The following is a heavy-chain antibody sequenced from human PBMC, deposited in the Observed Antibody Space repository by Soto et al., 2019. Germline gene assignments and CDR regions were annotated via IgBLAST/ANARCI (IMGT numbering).Heavy chain of an antibody. J-gene: IGHJ4*02. CDR2: ISRSGGST. V-gene: IGHV3-23*01. CDR3: AKGSASTYYFDS. D-gene: IGHD6-19*01. CDR1: GVTFSTYA. Sequence: EVQLLESGGGLVQPGGSLRLSCAASGVTFSTYAMSWVRQAPGKGLEWVSAISRSGGSTYYADSVKGRFTVSRDNPENMLYLQMNSLRAEDTAVYFCAKGSASTYYFDSWGQGTPVTVSS.